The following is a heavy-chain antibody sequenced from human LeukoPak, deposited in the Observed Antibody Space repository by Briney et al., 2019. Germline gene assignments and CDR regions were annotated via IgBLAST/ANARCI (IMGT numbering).Heavy chain of an antibody. D-gene: IGHD1-7*01. V-gene: IGHV4-31*03. CDR2: IYYSGST. J-gene: IGHJ4*02. Sequence: PSETLSLTCTVSGGSISSGGYYWSWIRQHPGKGLEWIGYIYYSGSTYYNPSLKSRVTISVDTSKNQFSLKLSSVTAADTAVYYCARDAELDWNSHYFDYWGQGTLVTVSS. CDR3: ARDAELDWNSHYFDY. CDR1: GGSISSGGYY.